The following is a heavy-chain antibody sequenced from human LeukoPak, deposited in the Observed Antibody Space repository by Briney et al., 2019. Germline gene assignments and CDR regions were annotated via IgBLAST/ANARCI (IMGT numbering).Heavy chain of an antibody. D-gene: IGHD3-22*01. CDR1: GGSISDYY. Sequence: SETLSLTCTVSGGSISDYYWTWIRQPPGKGLGWIGHIYYSGNTIYNPSLKSRVTISVDTSKNQFSLKLTSVTTADTAVYYCAGEDYFDSSDYASWRFDIWGQGTMVTVSS. CDR2: IYYSGNT. V-gene: IGHV4-59*01. CDR3: AGEDYFDSSDYASWRFDI. J-gene: IGHJ3*02.